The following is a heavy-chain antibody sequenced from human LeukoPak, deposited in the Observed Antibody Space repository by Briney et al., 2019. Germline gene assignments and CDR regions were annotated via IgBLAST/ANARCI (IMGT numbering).Heavy chain of an antibody. CDR1: GFTFGDYA. D-gene: IGHD2-15*01. V-gene: IGHV3-49*03. CDR2: IRSKAYGGTT. CDR3: SRDWSAVAPATPPAPL. J-gene: IGHJ2*01. Sequence: PGGSLRLSCAASGFTFGDYAISWLRQAPGKGLEWVGFIRSKAYGGTTEYAASVKGRFTISRDDSKSIAYVQMNSLKTEDTAVYYCSRDWSAVAPATPPAPLWGRGTLVTVSS.